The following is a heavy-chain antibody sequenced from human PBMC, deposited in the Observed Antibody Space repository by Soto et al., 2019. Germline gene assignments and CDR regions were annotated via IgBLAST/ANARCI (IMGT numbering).Heavy chain of an antibody. CDR2: IYHSGST. J-gene: IGHJ4*02. D-gene: IGHD2-15*01. V-gene: IGHV4-30-2*01. Sequence: QLQLQESGSGLVKPSQTLSLTCAVSGGSISNGGYSWSWIRQPPGQGLEWIGYIYHSGSTYYNPSLKMRATISVDRAKNRFSLQLSSVTAADTAVYFCASGGGRTFAYWGAGTLGTVSS. CDR1: GGSISNGGYS. CDR3: ASGGGRTFAY.